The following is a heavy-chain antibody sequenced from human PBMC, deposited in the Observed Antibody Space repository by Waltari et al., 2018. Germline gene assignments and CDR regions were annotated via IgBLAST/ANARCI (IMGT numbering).Heavy chain of an antibody. D-gene: IGHD3-10*01. CDR1: GGSISSGDYY. J-gene: IGHJ2*01. CDR2: IYYSGST. Sequence: QVQLQESGPGLVKPSQTLSLTCTVSGGSISSGDYYWSWIRQPPGKGLEWIGYIYYSGSTYYNPSLKSRVTISVDTSKNQCSLKLSSVTAADTAVYYCARDKRLWFGESHVFWYFDLWGRGTLVTVSS. V-gene: IGHV4-30-4*08. CDR3: ARDKRLWFGESHVFWYFDL.